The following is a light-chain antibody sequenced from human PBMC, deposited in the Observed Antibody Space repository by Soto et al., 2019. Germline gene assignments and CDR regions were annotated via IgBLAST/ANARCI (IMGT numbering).Light chain of an antibody. V-gene: IGLV1-51*01. J-gene: IGLJ3*02. CDR1: SSNIGINY. Sequence: QSVLTQPPSVSAAPGQKVTSSCSGSSSNIGINYVSWYQQLPGAAPKLLIYDNNKRPSGAPDRFSGSKADTSATLGIAGVQTGDQADYYCGTLDSSRTTNGVFGGGTKLTVL. CDR3: GTLDSSRTTNGV. CDR2: DNN.